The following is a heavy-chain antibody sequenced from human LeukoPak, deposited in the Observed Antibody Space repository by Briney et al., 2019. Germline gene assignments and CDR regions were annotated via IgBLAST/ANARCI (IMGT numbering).Heavy chain of an antibody. D-gene: IGHD2-15*01. J-gene: IGHJ4*02. Sequence: SQTLSLTCAISGDSVSSNSAAWNWIRQSPSRGLEWLGRTYYRSKWYNDYAVSVKSRITINPDTSKNQFSLQLNSVTPEDTAVYYCARARYCSGGSCYDELDYWGQGTLVTVSS. CDR3: ARARYCSGGSCYDELDY. CDR1: GDSVSSNSAA. V-gene: IGHV6-1*01. CDR2: TYYRSKWYN.